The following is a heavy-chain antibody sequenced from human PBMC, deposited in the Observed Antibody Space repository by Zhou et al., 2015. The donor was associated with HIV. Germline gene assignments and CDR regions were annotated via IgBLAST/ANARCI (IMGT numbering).Heavy chain of an antibody. CDR3: ARGRGSSSWARAGFGYGMDV. CDR2: IIPMFDIE. CDR1: GGTFSGSD. V-gene: IGHV1-69*17. J-gene: IGHJ6*02. Sequence: QVQLVQSGAEVKKPGSSVKVSCKASGGTFSGSDISWVRQAPGQGLEWMGGIIPMFDIEDHAQKFRGRLTITADKSTGAAYMELSSLRSEDAAVYYCARGRGSSSWARAGFGYGMDVWGQGTTVTVSS. D-gene: IGHD6-13*01.